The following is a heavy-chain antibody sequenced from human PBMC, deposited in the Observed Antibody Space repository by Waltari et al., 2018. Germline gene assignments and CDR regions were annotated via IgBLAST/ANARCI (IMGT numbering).Heavy chain of an antibody. Sequence: QVQLQESGPGLVKPAETLSLTCNVSAGPISSYYRSWIRPPPGKGLEWMGYIHYGGNTNYNPSLKSRVTMSVDTSKNQFSLKVSSVTAADTAVYYCARLGFCGSTSCSWGYYHYMDVWGKGTTVTISS. CDR2: IHYGGNT. D-gene: IGHD2-2*01. V-gene: IGHV4-59*08. CDR1: AGPISSYY. CDR3: ARLGFCGSTSCSWGYYHYMDV. J-gene: IGHJ6*03.